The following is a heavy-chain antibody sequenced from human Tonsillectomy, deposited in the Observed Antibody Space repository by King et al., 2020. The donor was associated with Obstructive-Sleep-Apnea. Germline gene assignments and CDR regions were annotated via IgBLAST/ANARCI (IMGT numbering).Heavy chain of an antibody. CDR1: GGSISSRSYY. V-gene: IGHV4-39*07. J-gene: IGHJ4*02. CDR3: ARDPGGSGSYPFDY. D-gene: IGHD3-10*01. CDR2: IYYSGST. Sequence: QLQESGPGLVKASETLSLTCTVSGGSISSRSYYWAWIRQPPGKGLEWIGSIYYSGSTFYNPSLKSRVTISVETSKTQFSLKLCSVTATDTAVYYCARDPGGSGSYPFDYWGQGTLVTVST.